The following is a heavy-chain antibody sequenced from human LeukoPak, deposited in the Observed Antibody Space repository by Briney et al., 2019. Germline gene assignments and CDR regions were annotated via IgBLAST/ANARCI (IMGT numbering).Heavy chain of an antibody. CDR2: ISSSSSYI. CDR1: GFIFSSYA. CDR3: ARDNYYGSGSYYYMDV. V-gene: IGHV3-21*01. D-gene: IGHD3-10*01. J-gene: IGHJ6*03. Sequence: GGSLRLSCAASGFIFSSYAMSWVRQAPGKGLEWVSSISSSSSYIYYADSVKGRFTISRDNAKNSLYLQMNSLRAEDTAVYYCARDNYYGSGSYYYMDVWGKGTTVTISS.